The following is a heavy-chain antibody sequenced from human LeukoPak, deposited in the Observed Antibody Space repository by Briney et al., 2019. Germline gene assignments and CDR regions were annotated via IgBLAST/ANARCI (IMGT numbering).Heavy chain of an antibody. D-gene: IGHD5-24*01. Sequence: PSETLSLTCAVSTDSITSNWWSWVRQPPGKGLEWIGEVHKSGSTNYYPSLQSRVTISIDKSKNQFSLKLSSVTAADTAVYYCARGLDGYNPELVSWGQGTLVTVSS. CDR3: ARGLDGYNPELVS. CDR1: TDSITSNW. CDR2: VHKSGST. V-gene: IGHV4-4*02. J-gene: IGHJ5*02.